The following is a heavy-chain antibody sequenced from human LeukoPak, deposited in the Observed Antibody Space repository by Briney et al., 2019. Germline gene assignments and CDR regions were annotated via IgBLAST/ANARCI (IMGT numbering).Heavy chain of an antibody. J-gene: IGHJ4*02. CDR2: IKQDGSEK. V-gene: IGHV3-7*01. D-gene: IGHD3-10*01. CDR3: ARDQRLGYGSGIWGY. Sequence: GGSLRLSCAASGFTFGGYWMSWVRQAPGKGLEWVANIKQDGSEKYYVDSVRGRFTIFKDNATTSLYLQMNSLRAEDTALYSCARDQRLGYGSGIWGYWGQGTLVPVSS. CDR1: GFTFGGYW.